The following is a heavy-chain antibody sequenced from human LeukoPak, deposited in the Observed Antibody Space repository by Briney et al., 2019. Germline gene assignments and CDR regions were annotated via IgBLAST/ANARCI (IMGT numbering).Heavy chain of an antibody. CDR2: IIPILGIA. CDR1: GGTFSSYA. D-gene: IGHD1-26*01. Sequence: SVKVSCKASGGTFSSYAFSWVRQAPGQGLEWMGRIIPILGIANYAQKFQGRVTITADKSTSTADMELSSLGSEDTAVYYCARGRTVGATQIFDYWGQGTLVTVSS. V-gene: IGHV1-69*04. CDR3: ARGRTVGATQIFDY. J-gene: IGHJ4*02.